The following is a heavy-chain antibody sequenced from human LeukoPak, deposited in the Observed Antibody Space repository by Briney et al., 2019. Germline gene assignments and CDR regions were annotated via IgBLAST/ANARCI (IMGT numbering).Heavy chain of an antibody. CDR3: ARTHINGWCFDS. CDR1: GFTFSHYA. J-gene: IGHJ4*02. CDR2: ITFNGGNT. D-gene: IGHD6-19*01. V-gene: IGHV3-23*01. Sequence: PGGSLRLSCAASGFTFSHYAMSWGRQAPGKGLEWVSIITFNGGNTYYASVKGRFTISRDNSKNTLYLQMSSLRAEDTAVYYCARTHINGWCFDSWGQGTLVAVSS.